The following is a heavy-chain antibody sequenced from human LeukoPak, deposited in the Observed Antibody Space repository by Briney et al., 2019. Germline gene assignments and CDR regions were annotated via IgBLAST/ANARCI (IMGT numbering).Heavy chain of an antibody. CDR2: IYYSGTT. J-gene: IGHJ4*02. CDR1: GGSISSSSYY. Sequence: SETLSLTCTVSGGSISSSSYYWGWVRQPPGKGLEWIGSIYYSGTTYYNPSLKSRVTISVDTSKNQFSLKLSSVTAADTAVYYCARRPRIAARQFYFDYWGQGTLVTVSS. CDR3: ARRPRIAARQFYFDY. V-gene: IGHV4-39*01. D-gene: IGHD6-6*01.